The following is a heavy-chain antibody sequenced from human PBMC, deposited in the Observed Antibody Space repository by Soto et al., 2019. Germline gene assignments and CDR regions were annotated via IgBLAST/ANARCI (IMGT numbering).Heavy chain of an antibody. J-gene: IGHJ4*02. Sequence: QVQLQESGPGLVKPSETLSLTCSVSGASISSDSWIWIRQPPGKGLQWIGYVYYSGSTNYDPSLKSRVTIAVDTSNNQLSLNLTSVTAADTAVYYCGRLFCTTVSCYVNMWGRGTLVTVSS. CDR2: VYYSGST. D-gene: IGHD2-2*01. V-gene: IGHV4-59*01. CDR1: GASISSDS. CDR3: GRLFCTTVSCYVNM.